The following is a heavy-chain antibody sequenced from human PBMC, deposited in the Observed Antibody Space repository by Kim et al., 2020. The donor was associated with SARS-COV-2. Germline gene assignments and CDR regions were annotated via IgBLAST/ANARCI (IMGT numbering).Heavy chain of an antibody. V-gene: IGHV1-46*01. D-gene: IGHD2-15*01. CDR2: INCSGGST. Sequence: ASVKVSCKASGYTFSSHYIHWVRQAPGQGLEWMGVINCSGGSTEYAQMFQGRVTMTRDTSTSTVYMELSSLRSEDTAVYYCARDFLIVSQERGMAVWGQGTTVTVSS. J-gene: IGHJ6*02. CDR3: ARDFLIVSQERGMAV. CDR1: GYTFSSHY.